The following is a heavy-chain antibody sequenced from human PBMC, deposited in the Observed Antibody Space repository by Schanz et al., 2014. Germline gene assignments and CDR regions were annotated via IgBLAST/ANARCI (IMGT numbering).Heavy chain of an antibody. D-gene: IGHD2-8*01. J-gene: IGHJ4*02. CDR2: ISWNSYSL. CDR1: GFIFEDYA. Sequence: EVQLVESGGGLVQPGRSLRLSCAASGFIFEDYAMYWVRQAPGKGLEWVSGISWNSYSLLYADSVQGRFTISRDNAKSSLYLQMNSLRHDDTAFYYCARAPGANASPYYFDYWGQGSLVTVSS. V-gene: IGHV3-9*01. CDR3: ARAPGANASPYYFDY.